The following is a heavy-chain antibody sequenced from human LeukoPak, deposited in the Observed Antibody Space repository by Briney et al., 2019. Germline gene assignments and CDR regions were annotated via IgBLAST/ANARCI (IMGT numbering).Heavy chain of an antibody. CDR3: AKKTSYCGGDCYPYYFDH. Sequence: GGSLRLSCAASGFTFSSYAMSWVRQAPGKGLEWVSAISGSGGNTYYADSVKGRFTISRDNSKNTLYLQMNSLRAEDTAVYYCAKKTSYCGGDCYPYYFDHWGQGTLVTVSS. D-gene: IGHD2-21*02. CDR2: ISGSGGNT. V-gene: IGHV3-23*01. J-gene: IGHJ4*02. CDR1: GFTFSSYA.